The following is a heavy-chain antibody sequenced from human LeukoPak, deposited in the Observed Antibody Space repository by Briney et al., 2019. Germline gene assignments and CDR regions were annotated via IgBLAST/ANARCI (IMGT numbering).Heavy chain of an antibody. Sequence: GGSLRLSCAASGFTFSSYGMHWARQAPGKGLEWVAVISYDGSNKYYADSVKGRFTISRDNAKNSLFLQMNSLRAEDTAVYYCAGARGWEFSSWGQGTLVTVSS. CDR1: GFTFSSYG. J-gene: IGHJ5*02. V-gene: IGHV3-30*03. D-gene: IGHD1-26*01. CDR2: ISYDGSNK. CDR3: AGARGWEFSS.